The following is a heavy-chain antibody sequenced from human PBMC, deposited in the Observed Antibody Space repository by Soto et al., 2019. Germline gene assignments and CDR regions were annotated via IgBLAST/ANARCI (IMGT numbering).Heavy chain of an antibody. Sequence: SETLSLTCTVSGGSISSSSYYWGWIRQPPGKGLEWIGSIYYSGSTYYNPPLKSRVSISVDTSKNQLSRKLSSVTAADTAVYYCASPAADTAMVPPYYYGMDVWGQGTTVTVSS. D-gene: IGHD5-18*01. CDR2: IYYSGST. V-gene: IGHV4-39*01. CDR1: GGSISSSSYY. CDR3: ASPAADTAMVPPYYYGMDV. J-gene: IGHJ6*02.